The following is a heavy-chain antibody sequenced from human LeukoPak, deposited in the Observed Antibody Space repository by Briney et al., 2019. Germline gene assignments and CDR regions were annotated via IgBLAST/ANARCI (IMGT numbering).Heavy chain of an antibody. D-gene: IGHD1-26*01. J-gene: IGHJ4*02. Sequence: GGSLRLSCAASGFTFSNAWMSWVRQAPEKGLEWVSTISGSGGGTYYADSVKGRFTISRDDSKNTLYLQMNSLRAEDTAVYYCAKDLGRYRNNYFDYWGQGSPVTVSS. CDR2: ISGSGGGT. V-gene: IGHV3-23*01. CDR1: GFTFSNAW. CDR3: AKDLGRYRNNYFDY.